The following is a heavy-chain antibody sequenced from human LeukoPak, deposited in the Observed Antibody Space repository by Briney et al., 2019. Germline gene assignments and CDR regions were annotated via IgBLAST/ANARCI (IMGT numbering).Heavy chain of an antibody. J-gene: IGHJ4*02. CDR1: GYTFTSYG. CDR2: ISAYNGNT. Sequence: ASVKVPCKASGYTFTSYGISWVRQAPGQGLEWMGWISAYNGNTNYAQKLQGRVTMTTDTSTSTAYMELSSLRSDDTAVYYCARARGLYYYILTGYSHFDYWGQGTLVTVSS. D-gene: IGHD3-9*01. V-gene: IGHV1-18*04. CDR3: ARARGLYYYILTGYSHFDY.